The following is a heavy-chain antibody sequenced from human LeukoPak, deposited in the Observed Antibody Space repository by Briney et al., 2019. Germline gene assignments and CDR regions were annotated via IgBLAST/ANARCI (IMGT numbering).Heavy chain of an antibody. J-gene: IGHJ4*02. CDR2: ISGSGGST. V-gene: IGHV3-23*01. D-gene: IGHD4-17*01. CDR1: GFTFSSYG. Sequence: GGSLRLSCAASGFTFSSYGMSWVRQAPGKGLEWVSAISGSGGSTYYADSVKGRFTISRDNSKNTLYLQMNSLRAEDTAVYYCAKGGGGLDYGDYVRGDYFDYWGQGTLVTVSS. CDR3: AKGGGGLDYGDYVRGDYFDY.